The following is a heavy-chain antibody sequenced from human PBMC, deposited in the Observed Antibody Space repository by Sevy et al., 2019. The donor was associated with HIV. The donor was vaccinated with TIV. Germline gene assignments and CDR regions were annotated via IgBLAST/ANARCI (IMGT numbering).Heavy chain of an antibody. V-gene: IGHV3-53*01. CDR2: IYSGGST. CDR1: GFTVSSNY. D-gene: IGHD3-22*01. CDR3: ARAGDYYVSSGYLDY. J-gene: IGHJ4*02. Sequence: GGSLRLSCAASGFTVSSNYMSWVRQAPGKGLEWVSVIYSGGSTYYADSVKGRFTISRDNSKNTLYLQMNSLSAEDTAVYYCARAGDYYVSSGYLDYWGQGTLVTVSS.